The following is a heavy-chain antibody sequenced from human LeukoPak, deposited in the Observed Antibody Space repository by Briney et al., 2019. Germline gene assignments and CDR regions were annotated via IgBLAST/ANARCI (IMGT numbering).Heavy chain of an antibody. CDR3: ASPSYDYVWGSYRYNFDY. Sequence: SVKVSCKASGGTFSSYAISWVRQAPGQGLEWMGGIIPIFGTANYAQKFQGRVTITADESTSTAYMELSSLRSEDTAVYYCASPSYDYVWGSYRYNFDYWGQGTLVTVSS. V-gene: IGHV1-69*13. D-gene: IGHD3-16*02. CDR1: GGTFSSYA. CDR2: IIPIFGTA. J-gene: IGHJ4*02.